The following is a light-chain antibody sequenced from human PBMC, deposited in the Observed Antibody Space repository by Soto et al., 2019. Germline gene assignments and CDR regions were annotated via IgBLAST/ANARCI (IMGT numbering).Light chain of an antibody. CDR1: SSDVGAYKY. CDR3: SSFTGTTTLDV. V-gene: IGLV2-14*03. Sequence: QSALAQPASVSGSPGRSITISCTGTSSDVGAYKYVSWYQQHPGKAPKLIIYGVSNRPSGVSNRFSGSKSGNTAFLTISGLQPEDEADYYCSSFTGTTTLDVFGTGTKVTVL. J-gene: IGLJ1*01. CDR2: GVS.